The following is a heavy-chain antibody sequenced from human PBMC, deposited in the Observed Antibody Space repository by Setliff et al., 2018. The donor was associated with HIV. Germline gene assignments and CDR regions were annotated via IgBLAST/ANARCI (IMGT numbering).Heavy chain of an antibody. V-gene: IGHV4-59*12. J-gene: IGHJ4*02. CDR3: ARGAYRDGYDY. Sequence: LSLTCTVSGASISSYYWSWIRQPPGKGLEWIGYIDYNGRTDYNPSLETRVTISFDTSKDQLSLKLTSVAATDTAVYYCARGAYRDGYDYWGQGALVTVSS. D-gene: IGHD5-18*01. CDR2: IDYNGRT. CDR1: GASISSYY.